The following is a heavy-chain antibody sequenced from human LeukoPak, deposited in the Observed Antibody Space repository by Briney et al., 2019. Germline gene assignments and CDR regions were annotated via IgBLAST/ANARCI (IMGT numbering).Heavy chain of an antibody. J-gene: IGHJ4*02. V-gene: IGHV3-49*04. CDR1: GFTFGDYA. CDR3: TRAARRDYVWGSFRPPFDY. Sequence: PGGSLRLSCKPSGFTFGDYAMSWVRLAPGKGLEWIGFIRSRTYGGTTEYAASVKGRFTISRDDSKSIAYLQMNSLKTEDIAVYYCTRAARRDYVWGSFRPPFDYWGQGTLVTVSS. CDR2: IRSRTYGGTT. D-gene: IGHD3-16*02.